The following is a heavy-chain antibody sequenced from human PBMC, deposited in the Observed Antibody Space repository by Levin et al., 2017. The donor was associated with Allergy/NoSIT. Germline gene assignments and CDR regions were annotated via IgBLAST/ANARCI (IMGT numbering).Heavy chain of an antibody. Sequence: QAGGSLRLSCVGSGFTFSSYEMNWVRQVPGKGLEWLAYISASGTSIFYADTVKGRFTISRDNGKNSLYLQMNNLRVEETAIYYCASQDFTPPQTARAFDYWGQGTLVTVSS. CDR2: ISASGTSI. CDR1: GFTFSSYE. D-gene: IGHD2-21*02. CDR3: ASQDFTPPQTARAFDY. V-gene: IGHV3-48*03. J-gene: IGHJ4*02.